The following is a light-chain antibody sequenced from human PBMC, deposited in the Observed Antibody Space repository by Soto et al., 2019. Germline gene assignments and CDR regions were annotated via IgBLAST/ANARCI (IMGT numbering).Light chain of an antibody. V-gene: IGKV3-20*01. CDR1: QSGRDMY. Sequence: MVLTQSPGTLSLSPGERATLSCRSSQSGRDMYLAWYQQKPGQPPRLLIYGVSSRAYGIPDRFSGSGSGTDFTLTISRLEPEDFSVYYCQHYGYPQWTFGQGTKLDIK. CDR3: QHYGYPQWT. J-gene: IGKJ1*01. CDR2: GVS.